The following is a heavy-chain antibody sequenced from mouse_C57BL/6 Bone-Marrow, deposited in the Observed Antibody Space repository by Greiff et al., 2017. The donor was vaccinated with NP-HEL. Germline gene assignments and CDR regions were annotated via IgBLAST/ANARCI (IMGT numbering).Heavy chain of an antibody. D-gene: IGHD2-5*01. CDR1: GYTFTDYE. Sequence: QVQLQQSGAELVRPGASVTLSCKASGYTFTDYEMHWVKQTPVHGLEWIGAIDPETGGTAYNQKFKGKAILTADKSSSTAYMELRSLTSEDSAVYYRTSPRPYSNHYWGQGTTLTVSS. CDR2: IDPETGGT. CDR3: TSPRPYSNHY. V-gene: IGHV1-15*01. J-gene: IGHJ2*01.